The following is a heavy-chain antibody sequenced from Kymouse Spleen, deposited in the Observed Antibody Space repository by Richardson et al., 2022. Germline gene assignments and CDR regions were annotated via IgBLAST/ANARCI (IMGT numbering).Heavy chain of an antibody. CDR1: GGSISSYY. J-gene: IGHJ6*02. V-gene: IGHV4-59*01. D-gene: IGHD1-7*01. Sequence: QVQLQESGPGLVKPSETLSLTCTVSGGSISSYYWSWIRQPPGKGLEWIGYIYYSGSTNYNPSLKSRVTISVDTSKNQFSLKLSSVTAADTAVYYCAGGLELLYYYYGMDVWGQGTTVTVSS. CDR3: AGGLELLYYYYGMDV. CDR2: IYYSGST.